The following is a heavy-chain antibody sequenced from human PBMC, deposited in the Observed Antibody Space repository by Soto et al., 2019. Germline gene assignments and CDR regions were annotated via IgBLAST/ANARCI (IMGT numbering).Heavy chain of an antibody. CDR1: GGSISSSNW. Sequence: SETLSLTCAVSGGSISSSNWWSWVRQPPGKGLEWIGEIYHSGSTNYNPSLKSRVTISVDKSKNQFSLKLSSVTAADTAVYYCARGIPWLVVAAPIAAFDIWGQGTMVTVSS. V-gene: IGHV4-4*02. D-gene: IGHD2-15*01. CDR2: IYHSGST. J-gene: IGHJ3*02. CDR3: ARGIPWLVVAAPIAAFDI.